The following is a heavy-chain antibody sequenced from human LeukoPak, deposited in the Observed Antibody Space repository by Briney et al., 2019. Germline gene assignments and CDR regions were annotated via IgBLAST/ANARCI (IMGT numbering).Heavy chain of an antibody. CDR2: INHSGST. J-gene: IGHJ5*02. V-gene: IGHV4-34*01. CDR1: GGSFSGYY. CDR3: ARGPRLNSRRWFDP. Sequence: SETLSLTCALYGGSFSGYYWSWIRQPPGKGLEWIGEINHSGSTNYNPSLKSRVTISVDTSKNQFSLKLSSATAADTAVYYCARGPRLNSRRWFDPWGQGTLVTVSS. D-gene: IGHD3-3*01.